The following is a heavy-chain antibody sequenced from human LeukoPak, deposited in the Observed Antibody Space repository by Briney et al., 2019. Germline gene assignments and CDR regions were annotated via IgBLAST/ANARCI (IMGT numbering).Heavy chain of an antibody. CDR2: IGGSGGTT. V-gene: IGHV3-23*01. D-gene: IGHD3-10*01. CDR3: AKAQPLHRSGPFDC. J-gene: IGHJ4*02. CDR1: GFTFSSYA. Sequence: PGGSLRLSCAASGFTFSSYAMSWVRQAPGKGREWVSTIGGSGGTTYYADSVKGRFTISRDNSKDTLYLQMNNLRAEDAAVYYCAKAQPLHRSGPFDCWGQGTLVTVSS.